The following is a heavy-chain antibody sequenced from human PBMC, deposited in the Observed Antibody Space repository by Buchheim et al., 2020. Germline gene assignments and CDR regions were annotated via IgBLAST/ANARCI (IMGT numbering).Heavy chain of an antibody. V-gene: IGHV4-4*07. CDR2: INPNGNA. CDR1: GGSMSDYL. Sequence: QVQLQESGPGLVKPSETLSLTCTVSGGSMSDYLWSWIRQPAGKGLEWIGRINPNGNANYSPSLKSRVTMSVATSKNQFSLQLTSVTAADTAVYYCVRRSTTWYAPFDCWGQGTL. D-gene: IGHD6-13*01. CDR3: VRRSTTWYAPFDC. J-gene: IGHJ4*02.